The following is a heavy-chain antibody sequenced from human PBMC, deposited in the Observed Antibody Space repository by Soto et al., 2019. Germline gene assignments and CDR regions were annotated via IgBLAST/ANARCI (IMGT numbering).Heavy chain of an antibody. CDR3: ARGTAGVAPTALDY. V-gene: IGHV4-31*03. CDR1: GVSISSGGYY. CDR2: IFHSGTP. Sequence: QVQLQESGPGLVKPSQTLSLTCTVSGVSISSGGYYWSWIRQYPGKGLEWVAYIFHSGTPYYNPSLKSRVTISLDTPKNQFSLALTSVTAADTAVYFCARGTAGVAPTALDYWGQGPLVTVSS. D-gene: IGHD1-1*01. J-gene: IGHJ4*02.